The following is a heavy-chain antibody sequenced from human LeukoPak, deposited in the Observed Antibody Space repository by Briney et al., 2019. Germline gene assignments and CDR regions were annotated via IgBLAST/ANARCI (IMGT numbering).Heavy chain of an antibody. J-gene: IGHJ5*02. CDR3: AKDRVVIVVVPAAIHNWFDP. D-gene: IGHD2-2*02. V-gene: IGHV3-23*01. Sequence: PGGSLRLSCAASGVTFSSYAMSWVRQAPGKGLEWVSAVSSSGGSTNYADYMKGQSIISRDNAQNTLYLQMNSLRAEDTAVYYCAKDRVVIVVVPAAIHNWFDPWGQGTLVTVSS. CDR2: VSSSGGST. CDR1: GVTFSSYA.